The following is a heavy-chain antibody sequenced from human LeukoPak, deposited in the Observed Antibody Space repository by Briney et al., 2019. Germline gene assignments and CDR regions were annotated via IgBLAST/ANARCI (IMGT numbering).Heavy chain of an antibody. CDR2: ISGSGAST. J-gene: IGHJ3*02. Sequence: GGSLRLSCVASGFTFSIYAMSWVRQAPGKGLEWVSAISGSGASTNYADSVKDRFTISRDNSKNTLYLQMHSLRAEDTAVSYCAKVYRAHGDYHSFDIWGQGTMVTVSS. V-gene: IGHV3-23*01. CDR3: AKVYRAHGDYHSFDI. D-gene: IGHD4-17*01. CDR1: GFTFSIYA.